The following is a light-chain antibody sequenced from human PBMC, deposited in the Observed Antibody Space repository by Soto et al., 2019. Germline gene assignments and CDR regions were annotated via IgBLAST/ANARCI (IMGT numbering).Light chain of an antibody. Sequence: EIVLTQSPGTLSLSPGERATLSCRASQSISSAYIAWYQQKPGQAPRLLIYGASSRAAGIPDRVSGSGSGTDYTLTVSRLEREDFAMYYCQQYGTSPLTFGGGTQVEIK. CDR1: QSISSAY. CDR3: QQYGTSPLT. J-gene: IGKJ4*01. CDR2: GAS. V-gene: IGKV3-20*01.